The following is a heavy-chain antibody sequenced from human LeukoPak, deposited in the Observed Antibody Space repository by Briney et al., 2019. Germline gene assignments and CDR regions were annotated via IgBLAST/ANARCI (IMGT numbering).Heavy chain of an antibody. V-gene: IGHV1-46*01. D-gene: IGHD6-19*01. CDR2: IKPSGGST. CDR3: ARVHDSDWYFDY. CDR1: GYSFTTYY. J-gene: IGHJ4*02. Sequence: ASVKVSCKASGYSFTTYYMHWVRQAPGQGLEWMGIIKPSGGSTSYAQKFQDRVTMTRDTSTSTVYMELSSLRSEDTAVYYCARVHDSDWYFDYWGQGTLVTVPS.